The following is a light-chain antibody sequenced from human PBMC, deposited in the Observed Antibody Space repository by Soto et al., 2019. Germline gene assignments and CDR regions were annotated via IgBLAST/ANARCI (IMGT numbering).Light chain of an antibody. CDR1: SSDIGDYNY. Sequence: QSALTQPASVSGSPGQSITISCTGTSSDIGDYNYVSWYQQHPGKAPKLMIYDVSNRPSGVSNRFSGSKSGNTASLTISGLQTEDEADYHCSSYTSASTLVVFGGGTKVTVL. CDR3: SSYTSASTLVV. V-gene: IGLV2-14*01. J-gene: IGLJ2*01. CDR2: DVS.